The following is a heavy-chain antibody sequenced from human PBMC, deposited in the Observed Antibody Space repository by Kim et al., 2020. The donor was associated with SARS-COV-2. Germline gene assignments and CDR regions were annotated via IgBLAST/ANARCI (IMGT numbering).Heavy chain of an antibody. Sequence: GGSLRLSCAASGFSFGSYAMNWVRQAPGKGLEWVASLSYDGSNKYADSVKGRFTISRDNSKNKVYLQMNSLRPEDTAVYYCANEPRMQLWLVSFYFDFWGQGTLVTVSA. CDR3: ANEPRMQLWLVSFYFDF. J-gene: IGHJ4*02. CDR2: LSYDGSNK. D-gene: IGHD5-18*01. CDR1: GFSFGSYA. V-gene: IGHV3-30-3*02.